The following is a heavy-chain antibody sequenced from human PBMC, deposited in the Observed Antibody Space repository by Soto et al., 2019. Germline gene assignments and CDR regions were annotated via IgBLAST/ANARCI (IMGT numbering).Heavy chain of an antibody. D-gene: IGHD6-13*01. Sequence: EVQLLESGGGLVQPGGSLRLSCAASGFTFNSYTMSWVRQAPGKGLEWVSSISGSGGTTYYADSVKGRFTISRDNSKNTLYLEMNNPRAEYTAVYYCERFGIATPGGLDYWGQGTLVTVSS. CDR3: ERFGIATPGGLDY. V-gene: IGHV3-23*01. CDR1: GFTFNSYT. CDR2: ISGSGGTT. J-gene: IGHJ4*02.